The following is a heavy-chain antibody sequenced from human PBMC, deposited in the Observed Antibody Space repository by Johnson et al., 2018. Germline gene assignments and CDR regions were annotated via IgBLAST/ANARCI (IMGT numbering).Heavy chain of an antibody. V-gene: IGHV4-59*01. CDR1: GGSISSYY. J-gene: IGHJ6*02. Sequence: QVQLQESGPGLVKPSETLSLTCTVSGGSISSYYWSWIRQPPGKGLEWLGYIYNRGSTNYNPYLRSRVTISIDTSKKQFSLKLSSVTAADTAVYYCARVTPIGGYPDQYYYAMDVWGQGTTVTVSS. CDR3: ARVTPIGGYPDQYYYAMDV. D-gene: IGHD1-26*01. CDR2: IYNRGST.